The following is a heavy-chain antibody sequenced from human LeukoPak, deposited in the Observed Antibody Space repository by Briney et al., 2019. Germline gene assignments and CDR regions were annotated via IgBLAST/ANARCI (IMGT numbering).Heavy chain of an antibody. Sequence: GGSLRLSCSASEFTLRGAWMNWVRQAPGKGLEYVSGINSDGDNSHYADSAKGRFTISRDNSKNVLYLQLSSLRPEDTALYYCVKTMVAFGGLIRTDAFDIWGQGTMVTVSS. D-gene: IGHD3-16*01. J-gene: IGHJ3*02. CDR2: INSDGDNS. CDR3: VKTMVAFGGLIRTDAFDI. V-gene: IGHV3-64D*06. CDR1: EFTLRGAW.